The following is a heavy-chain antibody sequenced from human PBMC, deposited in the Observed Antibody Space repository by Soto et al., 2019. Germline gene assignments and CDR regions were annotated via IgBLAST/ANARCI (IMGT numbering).Heavy chain of an antibody. CDR1: AYDSDG. CDR3: ANRGNPLRDV. J-gene: IGHJ6*02. CDR2: IYAPNGNT. Sequence: QVQLVQSGGEVKEPGASVKVSCKASAYDSDGITWVRQAPGQGLEWLGWIYAPNGNTNYAQKFQDRVIMTTDKSTRTFYMEVRSLRSDDTAVSYCANRGNPLRDVWGQGTTVTVS. V-gene: IGHV1-18*01.